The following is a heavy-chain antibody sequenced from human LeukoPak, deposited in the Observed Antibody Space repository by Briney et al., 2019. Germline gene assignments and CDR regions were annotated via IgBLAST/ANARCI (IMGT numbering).Heavy chain of an antibody. CDR2: ISGSGGST. CDR1: GFTFSSYA. CDR3: AKGQGYYCDH. Sequence: GGSLRLSCAASGFTFSSYAMSWVRQAPGKGLEWVSAISGSGGSTYYADSVKGRFTLSRDNSKNTLYLQMDSLRAEDTAIYYCAKGQGYYCDHWGQGTLVTVSS. V-gene: IGHV3-23*01. J-gene: IGHJ4*02. D-gene: IGHD3-22*01.